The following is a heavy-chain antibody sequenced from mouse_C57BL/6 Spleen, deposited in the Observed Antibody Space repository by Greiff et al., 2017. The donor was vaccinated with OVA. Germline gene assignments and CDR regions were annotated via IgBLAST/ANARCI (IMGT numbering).Heavy chain of an antibody. J-gene: IGHJ2*01. Sequence: EVQLQQSGPELVKPGASVKISCKASGYTFTDYYMNWVKQSPGKSLEWIGDINPNNGGTSYNQKFKGKATLTVDKSSSTAYMELRSLTSEDSAVYYCARTPDDWGKGTTLTVSS. CDR1: GYTFTDYY. CDR3: ARTPDD. V-gene: IGHV1-26*01. CDR2: INPNNGGT.